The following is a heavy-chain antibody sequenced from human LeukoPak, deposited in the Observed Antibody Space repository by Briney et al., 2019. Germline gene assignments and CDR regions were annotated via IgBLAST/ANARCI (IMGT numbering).Heavy chain of an antibody. Sequence: KTGGSLRLSCAASGFTFSDYYMSWIRQAPGKGLAWVSYISSSGSTIYYADSVKGRFTISRDNAKNSLYLQMNSLRAEDTAVYYCARVFWVSGSPPYFDYWGQGTLVTVSS. CDR1: GFTFSDYY. V-gene: IGHV3-11*04. CDR2: ISSSGSTI. J-gene: IGHJ4*02. CDR3: ARVFWVSGSPPYFDY. D-gene: IGHD3-16*01.